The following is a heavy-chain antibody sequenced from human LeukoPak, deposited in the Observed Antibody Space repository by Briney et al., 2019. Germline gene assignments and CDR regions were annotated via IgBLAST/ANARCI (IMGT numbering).Heavy chain of an antibody. Sequence: GGSLRLSCAASGFTFSSYAMSWVRQAPGKGLEWVSAISGSGGSTYYADSVKGRFTISRDNSKNTLYLQMNSLRAGDTAVYYCAKIDDILGIDYYFDYWGQGTLVTVSS. V-gene: IGHV3-23*01. CDR3: AKIDDILGIDYYFDY. D-gene: IGHD3-9*01. CDR2: ISGSGGST. CDR1: GFTFSSYA. J-gene: IGHJ4*02.